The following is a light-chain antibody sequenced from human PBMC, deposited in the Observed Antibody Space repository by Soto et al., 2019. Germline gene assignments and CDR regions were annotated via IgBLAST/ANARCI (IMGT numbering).Light chain of an antibody. J-gene: IGLJ1*01. CDR1: NSDIGDWNY. CDR3: SSFSSGTTLFV. V-gene: IGLV2-14*01. CDR2: EVN. Sequence: QSALTQPASVSGSPGQSITISCTGANSDIGDWNYVSWYQQYPGKAPKVIIYEVNYRPSGVSYRFSGSKSGNTASLTISGLQAADEADYYCSSFSSGTTLFVFGGGTKVTVL.